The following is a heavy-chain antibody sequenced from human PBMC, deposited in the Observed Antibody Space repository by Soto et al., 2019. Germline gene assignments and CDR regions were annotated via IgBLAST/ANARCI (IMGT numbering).Heavy chain of an antibody. J-gene: IGHJ3*02. CDR3: AREYYYDSSKAFDI. CDR2: IYDSENT. D-gene: IGHD3-22*01. Sequence: PSETLSLTCTVYGGSISSGGYYWSWIRQHPGKGLEWIGYIYDSENTDYNPSLKSRATITVDTSKNQFSLKLSSVTAADTAVYYCAREYYYDSSKAFDIWGQGTMVTVS. CDR1: GGSISSGGYY. V-gene: IGHV4-31*03.